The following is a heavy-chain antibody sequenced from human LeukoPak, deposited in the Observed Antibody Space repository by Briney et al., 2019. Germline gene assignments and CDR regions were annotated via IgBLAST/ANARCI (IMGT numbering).Heavy chain of an antibody. V-gene: IGHV3-11*05. D-gene: IGHD3-3*01. J-gene: IGHJ4*02. Sequence: RGSLRLSCAASGFTFSDYYMTWIRQAPGKGLEWVSDISSSSSYTNYAHPVKGRFTISRDNAKNSLYLQMNSLRAEDTAVYYCARARFLPLPDYWGQGTLVTVSS. CDR2: ISSSSSYT. CDR1: GFTFSDYY. CDR3: ARARFLPLPDY.